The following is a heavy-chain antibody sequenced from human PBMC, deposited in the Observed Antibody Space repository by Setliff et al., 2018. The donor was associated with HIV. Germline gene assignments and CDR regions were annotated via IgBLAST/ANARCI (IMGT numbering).Heavy chain of an antibody. V-gene: IGHV4-38-2*02. CDR3: ATDTSISWFYH. CDR2: IYHSGGT. Sequence: SATLSLTCRVSGYFINIGHYCGWLRQSPGKGLEWIGTIYHSGGTYYNPSLKSRVTVSVDTSNNQFSLRMNSVTAADTAVYYCATDTSISWFYHWGQGTLVTLL. J-gene: IGHJ5*01. CDR1: GYFINIGHY. D-gene: IGHD1-1*01.